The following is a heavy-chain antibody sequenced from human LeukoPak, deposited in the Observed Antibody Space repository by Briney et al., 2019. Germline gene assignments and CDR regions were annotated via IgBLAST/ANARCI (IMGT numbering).Heavy chain of an antibody. CDR3: ARGKAHYDSSGLDWYFDL. V-gene: IGHV3-21*01. CDR1: GFIVSNNY. D-gene: IGHD3-22*01. CDR2: ISSSSSYI. Sequence: PGGSLRLSCAASGFIVSNNYMSWVRQAPGKGLEWVSSISSSSSYIYYADSVKGRFTISRDNAKNSLYLQMNSLRAGDTAVYYCARGKAHYDSSGLDWYFDLWGRGTLVTVSS. J-gene: IGHJ2*01.